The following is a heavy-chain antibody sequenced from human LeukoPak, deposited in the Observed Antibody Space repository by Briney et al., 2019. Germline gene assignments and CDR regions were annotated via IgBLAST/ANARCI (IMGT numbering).Heavy chain of an antibody. CDR1: GFTFSSYG. D-gene: IGHD6-13*01. V-gene: IGHV3-30*18. CDR3: AKTLYSSSWYPPFEY. CDR2: ISYDGSNK. Sequence: GGSLRLSCAASGFTFSSYGMHWVRLAPGKGLEWVAVISYDGSNKYYADSVKGRFTTSRDNSKNTLYLQMNSLRAEDTAMYYCAKTLYSSSWYPPFEYWGQGTLVTVSS. J-gene: IGHJ4*02.